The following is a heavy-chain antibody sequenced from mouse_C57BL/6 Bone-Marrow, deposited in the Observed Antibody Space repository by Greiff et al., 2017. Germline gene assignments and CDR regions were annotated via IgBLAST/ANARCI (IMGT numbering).Heavy chain of an antibody. J-gene: IGHJ2*01. D-gene: IGHD1-1*01. V-gene: IGHV1-82*01. Sequence: QVQLKESGPELVKPGASVKISCKASGYAFSSSWMNWVKQRPGKGLEWIGRIYPGDGDTNYNGKVKGKATLTADKSSSTAYMQLSSLTSEDSAVYFCASRSDYYGSSYFDYWGQGTTLTVSS. CDR3: ASRSDYYGSSYFDY. CDR1: GYAFSSSW. CDR2: IYPGDGDT.